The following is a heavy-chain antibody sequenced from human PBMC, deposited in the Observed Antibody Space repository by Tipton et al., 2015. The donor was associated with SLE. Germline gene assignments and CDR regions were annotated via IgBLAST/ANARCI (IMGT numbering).Heavy chain of an antibody. CDR3: ARGLSQQLILGFDS. Sequence: QLVQSGGEVKKPGASVRVSCKASGYTFSRFGITWVRQAPGQGLEWLGGINTNSGKTFYAQKIQDRVTMTSDTSTTTAFMELRGLRSDDTAVYYCARGLSQQLILGFDSWGQGTLVTVSS. CDR2: INTNSGKT. V-gene: IGHV1-18*01. CDR1: GYTFSRFG. J-gene: IGHJ4*02. D-gene: IGHD6-13*01.